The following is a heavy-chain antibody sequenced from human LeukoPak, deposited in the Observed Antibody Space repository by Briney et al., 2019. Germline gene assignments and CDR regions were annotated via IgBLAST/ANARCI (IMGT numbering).Heavy chain of an antibody. J-gene: IGHJ4*02. CDR3: ASNSYDSSGYYYS. Sequence: GGSLRLSCAASGFTFSSYSMNWVRQAPGKGLEWVSSISSSSSYIYYADSVKGRFTISRDNAKNSLYLQMNSLRAEDTAVYYCASNSYDSSGYYYSWGLGTLVTVPS. CDR1: GFTFSSYS. D-gene: IGHD3-22*01. CDR2: ISSSSSYI. V-gene: IGHV3-21*01.